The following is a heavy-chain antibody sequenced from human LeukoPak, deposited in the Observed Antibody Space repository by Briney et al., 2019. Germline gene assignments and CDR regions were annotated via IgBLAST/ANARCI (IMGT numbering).Heavy chain of an antibody. J-gene: IGHJ4*02. CDR1: GYIFTDYY. CDR3: AKDRRIVGATGYFDY. D-gene: IGHD1-26*01. Sequence: ASVKVSCKASGYIFTDYYMHWVRQAPGQELGWMGRINPNSGGTNYAQKFQGRVTMTRDTSISTAYTELSSLRSEDTATYYCAKDRRIVGATGYFDYWGQGTLVTVSS. V-gene: IGHV1/OR15-1*02. CDR2: INPNSGGT.